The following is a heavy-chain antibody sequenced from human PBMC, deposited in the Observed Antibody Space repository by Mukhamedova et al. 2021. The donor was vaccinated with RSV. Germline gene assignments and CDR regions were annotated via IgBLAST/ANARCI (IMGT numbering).Heavy chain of an antibody. V-gene: IGHV3-74*03. CDR2: LNSDGSHT. D-gene: IGHD4-23*01. J-gene: IGHJ4*02. CDR3: VSSSGSNSYFDS. Sequence: GKGLVWVSRLNSDGSHTTYADSVKGRFTVSRDNAKNTLYLQMNSLRAEDTAVYYCVSSSGSNSYFDSWSQGTLVTVSS.